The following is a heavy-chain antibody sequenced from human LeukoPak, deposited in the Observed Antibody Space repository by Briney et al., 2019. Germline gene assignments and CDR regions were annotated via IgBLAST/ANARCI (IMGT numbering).Heavy chain of an antibody. CDR1: GGTFSSYA. V-gene: IGHV1-69*04. CDR2: IIPILGIA. J-gene: IGHJ3*02. D-gene: IGHD2-15*01. CDR3: ASRYCSGGSCYREDAFDI. Sequence: GASVKVSCKASGGTFSSYAISWVRQAPGQGIEGKGRIIPILGIANYAQKFQGRVTITADKSTSTAYMELGSLRSEDTAVYYCASRYCSGGSCYREDAFDIWGQGTMDTVSS.